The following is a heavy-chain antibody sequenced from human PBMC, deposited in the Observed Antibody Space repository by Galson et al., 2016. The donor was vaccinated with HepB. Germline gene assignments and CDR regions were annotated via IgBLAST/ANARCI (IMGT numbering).Heavy chain of an antibody. CDR3: ARDCTGGTCKPAGYDVFDI. Sequence: SETLSLTCDVSGRSITTTDWWSWVRQSPGKGLEWIGEVYHDGSTFYNPSVGSRVTLSVDKAKNQLSLNLGSVTAADTAVYYCARDCTGGTCKPAGYDVFDIWGQGTVVTVSS. D-gene: IGHD2-15*01. J-gene: IGHJ3*02. CDR1: GRSITTTDW. V-gene: IGHV4-4*02. CDR2: VYHDGST.